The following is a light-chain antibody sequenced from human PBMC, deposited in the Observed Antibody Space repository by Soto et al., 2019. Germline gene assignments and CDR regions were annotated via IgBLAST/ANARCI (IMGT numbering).Light chain of an antibody. CDR3: SSYTSSNTLLYV. V-gene: IGLV2-14*01. CDR2: DVS. J-gene: IGLJ1*01. CDR1: SSDDGGHNY. Sequence: QSVLTQPASVSGCPGQSITMSCTGTSSDDGGHNYVSWYQFHPGKAPKLMIYDVSNRPSGVSNRFSGSKSGNTASLTISGLQAEDEADYYCSSYTSSNTLLYVFGTGTKVTV.